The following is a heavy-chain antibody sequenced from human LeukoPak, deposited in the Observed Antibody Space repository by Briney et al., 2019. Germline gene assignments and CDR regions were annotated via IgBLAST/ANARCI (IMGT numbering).Heavy chain of an antibody. D-gene: IGHD3-10*01. Sequence: GGSLRLSCAASGFTFSSYAMSWVRQAPGKGLEWVSAISGSGGSTYYADSVKGRFTISRDNSKNTLYLQMNSLRAEDTAVYYCAKSLLWFGELNYFDYWGQGTLVTVSS. CDR1: GFTFSSYA. CDR2: ISGSGGST. J-gene: IGHJ4*02. V-gene: IGHV3-23*01. CDR3: AKSLLWFGELNYFDY.